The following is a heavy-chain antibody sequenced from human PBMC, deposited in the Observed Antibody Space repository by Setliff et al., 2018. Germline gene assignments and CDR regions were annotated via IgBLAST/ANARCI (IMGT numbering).Heavy chain of an antibody. J-gene: IGHJ6*03. V-gene: IGHV1-18*01. D-gene: IGHD3-3*01. CDR1: GYTFTSYG. Sequence: ASVKVSCKASGYTFTSYGISWVRQAPGQGLEWMGWISAYNGNTNYAQKLQGRVTMTTDTSTSTAYMELRSLRSDDTAVYYCARVWNYNFWGGYPRGLYYMDVWGKGTTVTVSS. CDR2: ISAYNGNT. CDR3: ARVWNYNFWGGYPRGLYYMDV.